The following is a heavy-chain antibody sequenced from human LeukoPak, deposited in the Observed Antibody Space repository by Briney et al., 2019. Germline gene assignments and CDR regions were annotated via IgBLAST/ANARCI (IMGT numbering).Heavy chain of an antibody. J-gene: IGHJ3*02. D-gene: IGHD3-16*01. CDR1: GFTFSSYDFSNYA. CDR2: ISDSGGRT. Sequence: GGSLRLSCAASGFTFSSYDFSNYAMSWVRQAPGKGLEWVSAISDSGGRTYYADSVKGRFTISRDNSKNTLYLQMNSLRAEDTAVYHCPLGDLNAFDIWGQGTMVTVSS. CDR3: PLGDLNAFDI. V-gene: IGHV3-23*01.